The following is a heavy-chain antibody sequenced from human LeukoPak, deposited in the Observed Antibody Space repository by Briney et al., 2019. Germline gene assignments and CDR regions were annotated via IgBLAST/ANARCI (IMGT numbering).Heavy chain of an antibody. CDR1: GFTVSSNY. CDR3: ARDQAHYDSSGYRFDY. Sequence: GGSLRLSCAASGFTVSSNYMSWVRQAPGKGLEWVSVIYSGGSTYYADSVKGRFTISRDNSKNTLYLQMNSLRAEDTAVYYCARDQAHYDSSGYRFDYWGQETLVTVSS. J-gene: IGHJ4*02. V-gene: IGHV3-66*01. D-gene: IGHD3-22*01. CDR2: IYSGGST.